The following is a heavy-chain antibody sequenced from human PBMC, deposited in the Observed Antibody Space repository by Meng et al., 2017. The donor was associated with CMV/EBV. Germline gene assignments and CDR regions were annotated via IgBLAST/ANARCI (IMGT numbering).Heavy chain of an antibody. CDR3: ARRMGSTSSSYWFDP. CDR1: GYSFTSYR. CDR2: IYPGDSDT. J-gene: IGHJ5*02. V-gene: IGHV5-51*01. D-gene: IGHD2-2*01. Sequence: KVSCKGSGYSFTSYRIGWVRQMPGKGLEWMGIIYPGDSDTRYSPSFQGQVTISADKSISTAYLQWSSLKASDTAMYYCARRMGSTSSSYWFDPWGQGTLVTVSS.